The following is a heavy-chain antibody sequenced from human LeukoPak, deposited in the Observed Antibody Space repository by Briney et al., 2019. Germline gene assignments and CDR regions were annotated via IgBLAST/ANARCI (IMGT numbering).Heavy chain of an antibody. J-gene: IGHJ5*02. D-gene: IGHD3-3*01. V-gene: IGHV4-34*01. CDR2: INHSGST. CDR1: GGSFSGYY. Sequence: SETLSLTCAVYGGSFSGYYWSWIRQPPGKGLEWIGEINHSGSTNYNPSLKSRVTISVDTSKNQFSLKLSSVTAADTAVYYCARGLHDPRRGWFDPWGQGTLVTVSS. CDR3: ARGLHDPRRGWFDP.